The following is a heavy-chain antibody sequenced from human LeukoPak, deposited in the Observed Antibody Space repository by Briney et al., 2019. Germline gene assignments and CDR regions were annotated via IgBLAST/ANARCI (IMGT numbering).Heavy chain of an antibody. V-gene: IGHV1-18*01. CDR1: GYTFTSYG. CDR3: ARVSVITQYNGSPVCFAS. D-gene: IGHD1-26*01. CDR2: ISAYNGNT. Sequence: GASVKVSCKASGYTFTSYGISWVRQAPGQGLEWMGWISAYNGNTNYAQKLQGRVTTTTDTSTSTAYMELGRLRSDDTAVYCCARVSVITQYNGSPVCFASWGQGTLLTVSS. J-gene: IGHJ4*02.